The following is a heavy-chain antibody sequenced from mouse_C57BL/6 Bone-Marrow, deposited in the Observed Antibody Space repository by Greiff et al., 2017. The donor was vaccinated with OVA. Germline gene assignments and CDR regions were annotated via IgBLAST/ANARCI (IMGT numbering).Heavy chain of an antibody. Sequence: EVTLMESGAALVRPGASVKLSCTASGFNIKDDYMHWVKQRPEQGLEWIGWIDPENGDTEYASKFQGKATITADTSSNTAYLQRSSLTSEDTAVYYCTTPLYGIFDYWGQGTTLTVSS. CDR1: GFNIKDDY. CDR2: IDPENGDT. V-gene: IGHV14-4*01. J-gene: IGHJ2*01. CDR3: TTPLYGIFDY. D-gene: IGHD2-1*01.